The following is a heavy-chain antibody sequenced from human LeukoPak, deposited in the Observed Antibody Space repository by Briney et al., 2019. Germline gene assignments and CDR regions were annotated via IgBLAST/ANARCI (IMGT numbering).Heavy chain of an antibody. Sequence: ASVKVSCKASGGTFSGYAISWVRQAPGQGLEWMGRIIPIFGTANYAQKFQGRVTITTDESTSTAYMELSSLRSEDTAVYYCARGSDYGDYVGGDYWGQGTLVTVSS. CDR3: ARGSDYGDYVGGDY. CDR2: IIPIFGTA. CDR1: GGTFSGYA. J-gene: IGHJ4*02. V-gene: IGHV1-69*05. D-gene: IGHD4-17*01.